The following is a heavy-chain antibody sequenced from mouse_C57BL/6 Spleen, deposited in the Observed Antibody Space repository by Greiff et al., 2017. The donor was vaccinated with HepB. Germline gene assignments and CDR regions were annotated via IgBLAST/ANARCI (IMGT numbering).Heavy chain of an antibody. V-gene: IGHV5-17*01. Sequence: EVKLMESGGGLVKPGGSLKLSCAASGFTFSDYGMHWVRQAPEKGLEWVAYISSSSSTIYYADTVKGRFTISRDNAKNTLFLQMTSLRSEDTAMYYCAKGETGTWYFDVWGTGTTVTVSS. CDR3: AKGETGTWYFDV. J-gene: IGHJ1*03. D-gene: IGHD4-1*01. CDR1: GFTFSDYG. CDR2: ISSSSSTI.